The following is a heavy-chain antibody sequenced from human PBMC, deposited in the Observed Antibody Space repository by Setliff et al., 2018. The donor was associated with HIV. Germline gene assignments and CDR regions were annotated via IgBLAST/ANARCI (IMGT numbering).Heavy chain of an antibody. J-gene: IGHJ3*02. CDR3: AKGKSIAVAGTGAFDI. CDR1: GFTFSSYA. Sequence: SLRLSCAASGFTFSSYAMSWVRQAPGKGLEWVSAISGSGGSTYYADSVKGRFTISRDNSKNTLYLQMNSLRAEDTAVYYSAKGKSIAVAGTGAFDIWGQGTMVTVSS. CDR2: ISGSGGST. V-gene: IGHV3-23*01. D-gene: IGHD6-19*01.